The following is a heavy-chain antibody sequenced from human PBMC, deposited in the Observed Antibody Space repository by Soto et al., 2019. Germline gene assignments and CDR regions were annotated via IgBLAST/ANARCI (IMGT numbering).Heavy chain of an antibody. CDR2: ISAYNGNT. J-gene: IGHJ5*02. CDR3: ARGDTEWLVTNCPARDDWFDP. Sequence: APGQVSCKASGYTFTSYGISWVLQPPRQGLEWMGCISAYNGNTNYAQKLQDRVTMTTDTSQSTAYRELRSLGSDATAEYYCARGDTEWLVTNCPARDDWFDPWGQGTLVTVSS. D-gene: IGHD6-19*01. V-gene: IGHV1-18*01. CDR1: GYTFTSYG.